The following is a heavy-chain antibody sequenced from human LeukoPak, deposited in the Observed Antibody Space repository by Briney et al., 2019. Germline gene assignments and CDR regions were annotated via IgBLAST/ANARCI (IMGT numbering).Heavy chain of an antibody. V-gene: IGHV3-15*01. CDR3: TLGGGILFSDY. J-gene: IGHJ4*02. CDR2: IKSETDGATT. Sequence: PGGSLRLSCAASGFTFTNTWMGWVRQAPGKGLEWVGRIKSETDGATTDYATPVKGRFVISRDDSKNMVHLQMNSLKTEDTAVYYCTLGGGILFSDYWGQGTLVTVSS. CDR1: GFTFTNTW. D-gene: IGHD3-16*01.